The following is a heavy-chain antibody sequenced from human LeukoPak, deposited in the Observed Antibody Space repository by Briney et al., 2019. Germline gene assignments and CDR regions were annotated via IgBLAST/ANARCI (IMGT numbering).Heavy chain of an antibody. D-gene: IGHD2-15*01. V-gene: IGHV5-51*01. CDR3: ARRVVATPGPFDI. J-gene: IGHJ3*02. CDR2: IYPGDSDT. Sequence: GESLKISCKGSGYSFTNYWIGWVRQMPGKGLEWMGIIYPGDSDTRDSPSFQGQVTISADKSISTAYLQWSSLKASDTAMYYCARRVVATPGPFDIWGQGTMVTVSS. CDR1: GYSFTNYW.